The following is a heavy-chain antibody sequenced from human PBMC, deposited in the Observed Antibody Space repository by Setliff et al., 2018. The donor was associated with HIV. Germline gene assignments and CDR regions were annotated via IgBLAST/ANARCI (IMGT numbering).Heavy chain of an antibody. CDR3: ARLRITMIMMLNYFDY. Sequence: KASETLSLTCTVSDASINSYYWNWIRQPPGKGLEWIGFIFASGDTKYNPSLQSRVSMSIDTSKNQFSLRLTSVTAADTAVYFCARLRITMIMMLNYFDYWGQGTLVTVSS. V-gene: IGHV4-4*09. D-gene: IGHD3-22*01. CDR1: DASINSYY. J-gene: IGHJ4*02. CDR2: IFASGDT.